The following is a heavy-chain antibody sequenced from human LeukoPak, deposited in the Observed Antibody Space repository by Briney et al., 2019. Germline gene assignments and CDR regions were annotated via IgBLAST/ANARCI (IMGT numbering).Heavy chain of an antibody. D-gene: IGHD2-15*01. CDR2: IYTSGST. V-gene: IGHV4-61*02. Sequence: PSETLSLTCTVSGGSISSGSYYWSWFRQPAEKGLEWIGRIYTSGSTYYNPSLKSRVTISVDTSKNQFSLKLSSVTAADTAVYYCARAGGYGDYYMDVWGKGTTVTISS. CDR1: GGSISSGSYY. CDR3: ARAGGYGDYYMDV. J-gene: IGHJ6*03.